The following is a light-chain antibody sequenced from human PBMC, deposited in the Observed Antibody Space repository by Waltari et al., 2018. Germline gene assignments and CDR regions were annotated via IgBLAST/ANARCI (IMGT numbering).Light chain of an antibody. CDR2: KAS. Sequence: DIQMTQSPSTLSASVGDRVTITCRASQSMSSWLAWYQQKPGKAPKLLIYKASSLQSGVPSRFSGSGSGTEFTLTINSLQAEDVAVYYCHQYHRTPDTFGQGTRLEIQ. J-gene: IGKJ2*01. CDR3: HQYHRTPDT. CDR1: QSMSSW. V-gene: IGKV1-5*03.